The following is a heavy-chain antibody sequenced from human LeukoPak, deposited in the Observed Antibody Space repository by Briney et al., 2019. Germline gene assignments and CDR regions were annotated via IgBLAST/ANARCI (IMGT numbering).Heavy chain of an antibody. D-gene: IGHD2-8*01. CDR1: GFTFSRSW. CDR3: AKDRCSNGIGCYYYYMEV. J-gene: IGHJ6*03. Sequence: GGSLSLTCAASGFTFSRSWLHWVRQAPGKGLEWVASIKEDGSEKYYVDSVKGRFTISRDNAKNSLYLQMNSLRTEDTAVYYCAKDRCSNGIGCYYYYMEVWGKGTTVTISS. CDR2: IKEDGSEK. V-gene: IGHV3-7*01.